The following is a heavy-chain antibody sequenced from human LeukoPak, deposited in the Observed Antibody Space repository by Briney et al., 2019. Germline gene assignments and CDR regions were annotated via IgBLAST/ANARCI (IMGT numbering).Heavy chain of an antibody. J-gene: IGHJ4*02. V-gene: IGHV3-7*03. Sequence: GSLRLSCTASGFIFSGSWMAWIRQAPGKGLEWVVIIKKDGSEKYYVDSMKGRFTISRDNAKNSLFLQMNSLRAEDTAIYYCTTDTWYSAGHWGQGTLVTVSS. CDR3: TTDTWYSAGH. CDR2: IKKDGSEK. D-gene: IGHD2-15*01. CDR1: GFIFSGSW.